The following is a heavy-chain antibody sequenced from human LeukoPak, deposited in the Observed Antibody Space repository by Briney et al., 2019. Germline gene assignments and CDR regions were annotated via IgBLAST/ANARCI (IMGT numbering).Heavy chain of an antibody. D-gene: IGHD2-21*01. Sequence: KPSETLSLTCTVSGGSISSYYWSWIRQPAGKALEWIGRIYSSGNTNYNPSLESRVTMSVDTSKNQFSLKLTSVTAADTAVYYCARHSVASPHYFDYWGQGTPVTVSS. CDR2: IYSSGNT. CDR1: GGSISSYY. V-gene: IGHV4-4*07. J-gene: IGHJ4*02. CDR3: ARHSVASPHYFDY.